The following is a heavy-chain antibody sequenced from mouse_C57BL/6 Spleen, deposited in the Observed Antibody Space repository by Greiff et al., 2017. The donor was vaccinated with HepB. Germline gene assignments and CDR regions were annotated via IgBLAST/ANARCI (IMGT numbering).Heavy chain of an antibody. CDR3: AISYYGTSHWYFDV. J-gene: IGHJ1*03. Sequence: VMLVESGPGLVAPSQSLSITCTVSGFSFTSYAITWVRQPPGKGLEWLGVIWTGGGTNYNSALKSRLSISKDDSKSQVFLKMNSLQTDDTARYYCAISYYGTSHWYFDVWGTGTTVTVSS. CDR1: GFSFTSYA. V-gene: IGHV2-9-1*01. D-gene: IGHD1-1*01. CDR2: IWTGGGT.